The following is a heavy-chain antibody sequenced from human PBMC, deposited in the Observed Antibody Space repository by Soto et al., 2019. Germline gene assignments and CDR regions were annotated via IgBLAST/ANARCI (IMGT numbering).Heavy chain of an antibody. CDR2: ISSSSSYI. CDR1: GFPISSYT. V-gene: IGHV3-21*01. D-gene: IGHD3-16*01. J-gene: IGHJ4*02. Sequence: GGSLRLSCAAAGFPISSYTMNWVRKAPGKGLEWVSSISSSSSYIYYADSVKGRFTISRDNAKNSLYLQMNSLRAEDTAVYYCARDRGETPHDYWGQGTLVTVSS. CDR3: ARDRGETPHDY.